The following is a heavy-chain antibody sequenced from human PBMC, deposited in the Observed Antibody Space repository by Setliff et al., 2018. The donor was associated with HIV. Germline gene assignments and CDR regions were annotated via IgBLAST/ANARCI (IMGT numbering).Heavy chain of an antibody. D-gene: IGHD3-10*01. J-gene: IGHJ3*02. CDR3: ARAPMVPRSEAFDI. CDR2: IYYSEST. CDR1: GVSISSGGYY. Sequence: PSETLSLTCTVSGVSISSGGYYWGWIRQHPGKGLEWIGYIYYSESTYYNPSLRSRLTISMDTSKNQFSLKLSSVTAADTAVYYCARAPMVPRSEAFDIWGQGTMVTVSS. V-gene: IGHV4-31*03.